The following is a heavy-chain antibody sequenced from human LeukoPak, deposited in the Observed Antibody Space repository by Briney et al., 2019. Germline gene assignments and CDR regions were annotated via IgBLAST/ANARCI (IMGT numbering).Heavy chain of an antibody. CDR3: ARDGEYSSSSYYYYYRDV. Sequence: ASVKVSCKASGGTFSSYAISWVRQAPGQGLEWMGGIIPIFGKANYAQKFQGRVTITADESTSTAYMELSSLRSEDTAVYYCARDGEYSSSSYYYYYRDVWGKGTTVTVSS. V-gene: IGHV1-69*13. J-gene: IGHJ6*03. D-gene: IGHD6-6*01. CDR2: IIPIFGKA. CDR1: GGTFSSYA.